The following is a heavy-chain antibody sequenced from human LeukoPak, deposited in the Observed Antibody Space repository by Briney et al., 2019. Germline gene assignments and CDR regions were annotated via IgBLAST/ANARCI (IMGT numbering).Heavy chain of an antibody. D-gene: IGHD4-17*01. V-gene: IGHV1-46*01. CDR3: ARASSASTVDY. CDR2: INPSGGST. CDR1: GYTFTSYY. Sequence: ASVKVSCKASGYTFTSYYMHWVRQAPGQGLEWMGIINPSGGSTSYAQEFQGRVTMTRDTSISTAYMELSRLRSDDTAVYYCARASSASTVDYWGQGTLVTVSS. J-gene: IGHJ4*02.